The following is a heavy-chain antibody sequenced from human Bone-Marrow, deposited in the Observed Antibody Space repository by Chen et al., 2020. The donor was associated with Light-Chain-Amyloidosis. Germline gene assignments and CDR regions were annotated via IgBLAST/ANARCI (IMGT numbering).Heavy chain of an antibody. V-gene: IGHV1-24*01. J-gene: IGHJ4*02. CDR3: ATDVDVGDYYETGFNY. D-gene: IGHD3-22*01. Sequence: QVQLVQSGAEAKRPGVSVKVSCKVTGDSLTDLAIHWVRQSPGKGLEWVGGFDPEDEEMMYGQKFQGRVRMIEDTSTETAYMELTSLTSEDTAIYYCATDVDVGDYYETGFNYWGQGTLVTVSS. CDR1: GDSLTDLA. CDR2: FDPEDEEM.